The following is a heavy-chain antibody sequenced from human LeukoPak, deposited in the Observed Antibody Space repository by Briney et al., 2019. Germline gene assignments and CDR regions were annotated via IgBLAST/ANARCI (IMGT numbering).Heavy chain of an antibody. CDR2: IYYTGRT. V-gene: IGHV4-39*01. J-gene: IGHJ3*02. Sequence: SETLSLTCFVSGGSISSNNDYWGWIRQPPGKGLEWIGSIYYTGRTYYNPSLKSRVTVSVDTSKNQFSLKLPSVTAADTAVYYCARRTAPFDWLLFAFDIWGQGTMVTVSS. D-gene: IGHD3-9*01. CDR1: GGSISSNNDY. CDR3: ARRTAPFDWLLFAFDI.